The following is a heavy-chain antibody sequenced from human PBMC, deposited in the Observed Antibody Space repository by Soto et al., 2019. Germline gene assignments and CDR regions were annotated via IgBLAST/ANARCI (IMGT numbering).Heavy chain of an antibody. V-gene: IGHV1-69*13. D-gene: IGHD2-21*02. J-gene: IGHJ6*02. CDR2: IIPIFGTA. CDR3: AREGDGCSHYYYRMDV. Sequence: ASVKVSCKASGGTFSSYAISWVRQAPGQGLEWMGGIIPIFGTANYAQKFQGRVTITADESTSTAYMELSSLRSEDTAVYYCAREGDGCSHYYYRMDVWGQGTTVPVSS. CDR1: GGTFSSYA.